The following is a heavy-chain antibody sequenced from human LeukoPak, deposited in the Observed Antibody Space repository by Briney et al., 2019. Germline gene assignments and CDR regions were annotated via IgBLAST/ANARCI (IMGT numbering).Heavy chain of an antibody. V-gene: IGHV5-51*01. CDR2: IYPGDSDT. J-gene: IGHJ5*02. CDR3: ARQALGSGYYYAWFDP. Sequence: GESLRISCKGSGYSFTSYWIGRVRQMPGKGLEWMGIIYPGDSDTRYSPSFQGQVTISADKSISTAYLQWSSLKASDTAMYYCARQALGSGYYYAWFDPWGQGTLVTVSS. D-gene: IGHD3-22*01. CDR1: GYSFTSYW.